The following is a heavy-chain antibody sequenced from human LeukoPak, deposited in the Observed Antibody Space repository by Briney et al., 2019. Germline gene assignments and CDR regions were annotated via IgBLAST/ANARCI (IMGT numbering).Heavy chain of an antibody. D-gene: IGHD5-12*01. J-gene: IGHJ4*02. Sequence: SETLSLTCTVSGDSISSYYWSWIRQPAGKGLEWIGRIYTRGSTSYNPSLKSRVTMSLDTSKNQFSLKLSSVTAADTAVYYCTRGDDGYDFGNWGQGTLVTVSS. CDR2: IYTRGST. CDR1: GDSISSYY. CDR3: TRGDDGYDFGN. V-gene: IGHV4-4*07.